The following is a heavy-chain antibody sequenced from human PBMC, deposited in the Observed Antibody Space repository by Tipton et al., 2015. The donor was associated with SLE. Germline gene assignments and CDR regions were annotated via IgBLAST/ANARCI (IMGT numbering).Heavy chain of an antibody. J-gene: IGHJ6*03. V-gene: IGHV3-30-3*01. D-gene: IGHD3-3*01. CDR1: EFTFSTYA. Sequence: SLRLSCAASEFTFSTYAMHWVRQAPGKGLEWVTLISPDGTNTYYADSVKGRFTISRDNAKNTLYLQMNSLRGEDTAVYYCTRGSRVTISGVVNYYYYMDGWDKGTTVSVSS. CDR2: ISPDGTNT. CDR3: TRGSRVTISGVVNYYYYMDG.